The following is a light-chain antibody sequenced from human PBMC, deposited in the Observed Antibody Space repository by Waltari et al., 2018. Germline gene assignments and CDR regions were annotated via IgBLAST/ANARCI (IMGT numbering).Light chain of an antibody. J-gene: IGKJ1*01. CDR2: TAS. CDR1: QSISGY. Sequence: DIQMTQSPSTLSASVGDRVTITCRASQSISGYLAWYQQKPGKAPKLLIYTASSLESGVPSRFSGSGSGTTFTLTISSLQPDDFATYFCQQYNTYSGTFGQGTTVEVK. V-gene: IGKV1-5*03. CDR3: QQYNTYSGT.